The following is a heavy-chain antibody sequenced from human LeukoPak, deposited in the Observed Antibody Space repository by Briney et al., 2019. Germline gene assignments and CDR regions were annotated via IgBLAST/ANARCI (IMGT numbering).Heavy chain of an antibody. CDR2: IYYSGST. V-gene: IGHV4-59*01. J-gene: IGHJ6*03. CDR1: GGSPSSYY. Sequence: SETLSLTCTVSGGSPSSYYWNWLRQPPGKGLEWIGYIYYSGSTNYNPSLTSRGTIYQVTSQNQYSLTLSSVTAADTGVYYCAREVSDWKYEGGKYYYYYMDVWGKGTTVTVSS. CDR3: AREVSDWKYEGGKYYYYYMDV. D-gene: IGHD1-7*01.